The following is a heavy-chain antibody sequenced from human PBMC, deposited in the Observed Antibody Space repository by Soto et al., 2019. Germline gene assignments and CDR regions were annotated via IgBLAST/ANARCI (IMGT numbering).Heavy chain of an antibody. CDR2: ISSSSSYI. D-gene: IGHD1-1*01. CDR1: GFTFSSYS. J-gene: IGHJ4*02. CDR3: ARHITEVPYYFDY. V-gene: IGHV3-21*01. Sequence: GGSLRLSCAASGFTFSSYSMNWVRQAPGKGLEWVSSISSSSSYIYYVDSVKGRFTISRDNAKNSLYLQMNSLRAEDTAVYYCARHITEVPYYFDYWGQGTLVTVSS.